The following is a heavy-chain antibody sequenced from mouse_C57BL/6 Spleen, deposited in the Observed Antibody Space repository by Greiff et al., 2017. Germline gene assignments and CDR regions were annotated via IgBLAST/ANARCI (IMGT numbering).Heavy chain of an antibody. Sequence: EVKLQQSGPELVKPGASVKISCKASGYTFTDYYMNWVKQSHGKSLEWIGDINPNNGGTSYNQKFKGKATLTVDKSSSTAYMELRSLTSEDSAVYYCARWNYEGFAYWGQGTLVTVSA. V-gene: IGHV1-26*01. CDR1: GYTFTDYY. D-gene: IGHD2-4*01. CDR2: INPNNGGT. CDR3: ARWNYEGFAY. J-gene: IGHJ3*01.